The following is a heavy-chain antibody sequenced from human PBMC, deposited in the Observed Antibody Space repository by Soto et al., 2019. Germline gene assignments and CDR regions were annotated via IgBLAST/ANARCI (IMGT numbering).Heavy chain of an antibody. D-gene: IGHD1-7*01. Sequence: GGSLRLSCAASGFTFSTYALSWVRQAPGKGLEWVSAISANGQGIYYADSVRGRFTISRDNPKNTIFLHMDSLRAEDTAVYYCAKDRNYPRDQFHYWGQGTLVTVSS. CDR3: AKDRNYPRDQFHY. CDR2: ISANGQGI. J-gene: IGHJ4*02. V-gene: IGHV3-23*01. CDR1: GFTFSTYA.